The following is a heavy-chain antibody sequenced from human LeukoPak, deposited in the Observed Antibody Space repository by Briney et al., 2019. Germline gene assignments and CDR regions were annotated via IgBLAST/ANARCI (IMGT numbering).Heavy chain of an antibody. V-gene: IGHV3-48*01. D-gene: IGHD3-10*01. Sequence: GGSLRLSCAASGFTFSSYSMNWVRQAPGKGLEWVSYISSSSSTIYYADSVKGRFTISRDNAKNSLYLQTNSLRAEDTAVYYCAKDRGAGYFDYWGQGTLVTVSS. J-gene: IGHJ4*02. CDR3: AKDRGAGYFDY. CDR2: ISSSSSTI. CDR1: GFTFSSYS.